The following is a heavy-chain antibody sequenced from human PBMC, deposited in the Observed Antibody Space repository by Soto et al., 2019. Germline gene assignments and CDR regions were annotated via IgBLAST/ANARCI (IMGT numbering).Heavy chain of an antibody. Sequence: LSLTCTVSGGSISSYYWSWIRQPPGKGLEWIGYIYYSGSTNYNPSLKSRVTISVDTSKNQFSLKLSSVTAADTAVYYCATFLVGAEGFYFDYWGQGTLVTVSS. CDR1: GGSISSYY. D-gene: IGHD2-21*01. V-gene: IGHV4-59*01. CDR3: ATFLVGAEGFYFDY. J-gene: IGHJ4*02. CDR2: IYYSGST.